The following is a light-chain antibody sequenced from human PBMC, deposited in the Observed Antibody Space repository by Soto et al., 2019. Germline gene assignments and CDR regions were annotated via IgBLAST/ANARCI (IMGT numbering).Light chain of an antibody. V-gene: IGKV1-39*01. CDR3: QQSDSTPQT. Sequence: DIQMTQSPSSLSASVGDRVTITCRASQSINSFLNWYQQKPGKAPKLLIYTTSSLQSGVPSRFSGSGSGTDFTLTISSLQPEDFAPYYCQQSDSTPQTFGGGTRVEIK. CDR1: QSINSF. J-gene: IGKJ4*01. CDR2: TTS.